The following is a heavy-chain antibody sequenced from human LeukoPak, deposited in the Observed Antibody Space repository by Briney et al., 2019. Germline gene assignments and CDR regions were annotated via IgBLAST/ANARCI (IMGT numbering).Heavy chain of an antibody. J-gene: IGHJ4*02. V-gene: IGHV3-33*08. CDR2: IWYDGSNK. Sequence: PGGSLRLSCAASGFNFGPYGMHWVRQAPGKGLEWVAVIWYDGSNKYYADSVKGRFTISRDNSKNTLYLQMNSLRAEDTAVYYCARDLGGGNWGQGTLVTVSS. CDR3: ARDLGGGN. CDR1: GFNFGPYG.